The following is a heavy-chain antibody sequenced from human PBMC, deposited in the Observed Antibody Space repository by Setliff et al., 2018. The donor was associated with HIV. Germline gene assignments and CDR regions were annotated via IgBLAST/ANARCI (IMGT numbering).Heavy chain of an antibody. CDR2: IIPIFGTP. CDR1: GGTFSNYA. J-gene: IGHJ4*02. D-gene: IGHD2-8*01. Sequence: SVKVSCKASGGTFSNYAINWVRQAPGQGLEWMGRIIPIFGTPNYAQKFQGRVTITADKSTNTAYMQLSSLRSEDTAVYYCASGPYCSNGVCRYSVWYFDFWGQGTRVTVSS. V-gene: IGHV1-69*06. CDR3: ASGPYCSNGVCRYSVWYFDF.